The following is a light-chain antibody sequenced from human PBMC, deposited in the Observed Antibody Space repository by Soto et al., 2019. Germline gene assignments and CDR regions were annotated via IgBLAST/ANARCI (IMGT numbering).Light chain of an antibody. CDR2: DVS. CDR1: QSINAW. V-gene: IGKV1-5*01. Sequence: DLPMTQSPSTLSASVGDRVTITCRASQSINAWLAWYQQKPGKAPKLLIYDVSTLDSGVPSRFSGSASGTEFTLTISSLESDDFATYYCQQYHRYSTFGQGTRVDIK. CDR3: QQYHRYST. J-gene: IGKJ1*01.